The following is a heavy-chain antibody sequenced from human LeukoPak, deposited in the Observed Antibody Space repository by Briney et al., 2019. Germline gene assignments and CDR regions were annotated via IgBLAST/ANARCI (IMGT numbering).Heavy chain of an antibody. CDR2: IYYIGST. J-gene: IGHJ5*02. Sequence: SETLSLTCTVSGGSISSSSYYWGWIRQPPGKGLEWIGSIYYIGSTYYNPSLKSRVTISVDTSKNQFSLKLSSVTAADTAVYYCARGISEPYDYVWGSYRNNWFDPWGQGTLVTVSS. V-gene: IGHV4-39*07. D-gene: IGHD3-16*02. CDR3: ARGISEPYDYVWGSYRNNWFDP. CDR1: GGSISSSSYY.